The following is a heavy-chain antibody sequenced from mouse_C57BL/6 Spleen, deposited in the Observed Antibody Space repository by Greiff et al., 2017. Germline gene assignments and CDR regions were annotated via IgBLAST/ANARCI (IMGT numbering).Heavy chain of an antibody. CDR1: GYTFTSYW. Sequence: QVQLQQPGAELVKPGASVKLSCKASGYTFTSYWMHWVKQRPGQGLEWIGMIHPNSGSTNYNEKFKSKATLTVDKSSSTAYMQLSSLTSEDSAVYYCARSDTTVVADYWGQGTTRTVSA. CDR2: IHPNSGST. V-gene: IGHV1-64*01. CDR3: ARSDTTVVADY. D-gene: IGHD1-1*01. J-gene: IGHJ2*01.